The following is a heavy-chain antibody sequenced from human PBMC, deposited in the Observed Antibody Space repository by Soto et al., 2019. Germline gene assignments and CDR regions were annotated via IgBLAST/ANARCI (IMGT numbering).Heavy chain of an antibody. D-gene: IGHD4-17*01. CDR3: AIRRRYGDYHYYYYYMDV. CDR2: IYYSGST. J-gene: IGHJ6*03. V-gene: IGHV4-39*01. Sequence: QLQLQESGPGLVKPSETLSLTCTVSGGSISSSNYYWGWIRQPPGKGLEWIGTIYYSGSTYYNPSLKSSATFSLDWSNTQFSLKLISLTAADTALYYCAIRRRYGDYHYYYYYMDVWGKGTTVAVSS. CDR1: GGSISSSNYY.